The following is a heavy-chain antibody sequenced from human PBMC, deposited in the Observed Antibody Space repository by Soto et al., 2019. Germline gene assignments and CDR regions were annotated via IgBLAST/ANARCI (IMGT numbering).Heavy chain of an antibody. V-gene: IGHV1-69*13. CDR2: IIPIFGTA. J-gene: IGHJ6*04. Sequence: SVKVSCKASGGTFSSYAISWVRQAPGQGLEWMGGIIPIFGTANYAQRFQGRVTITADESTSTAYMELSSLRSEDTAVYYCARAITIFGVVIPSSYGMDVWGKGTTVTVSS. D-gene: IGHD3-3*01. CDR1: GGTFSSYA. CDR3: ARAITIFGVVIPSSYGMDV.